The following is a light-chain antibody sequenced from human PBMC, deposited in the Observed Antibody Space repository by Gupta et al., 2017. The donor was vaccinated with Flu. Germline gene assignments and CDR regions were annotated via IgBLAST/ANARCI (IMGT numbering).Light chain of an antibody. CDR2: GAS. V-gene: IGKV3-15*01. Sequence: EIVMTKSPATLSVSPGERVPLSCRASQDSRSNLAWYQQKPGQAPRLLIYGASTRVSGIPDRFSGSGSGTEFTLTISSLQSEDFAVYYCQQFNTWPPYTFGQGTKLEIK. J-gene: IGKJ2*01. CDR1: QDSRSN. CDR3: QQFNTWPPYT.